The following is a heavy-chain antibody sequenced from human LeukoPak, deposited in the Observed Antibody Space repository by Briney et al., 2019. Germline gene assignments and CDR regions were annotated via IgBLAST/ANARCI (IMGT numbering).Heavy chain of an antibody. CDR3: ARGSYYFDY. V-gene: IGHV4-59*01. CDR2: IYNIGNT. D-gene: IGHD6-6*01. CDR1: GGSISTYY. J-gene: IGHJ4*02. Sequence: PSETLSLTCTVSGGSISTYYWSWIRQSPGKGLEWIGYIYNIGNTNYNPSLESRVTISVDTSKNQFSLKLRSVSAADTAVYYCARGSYYFDYWGQGTLVTVSS.